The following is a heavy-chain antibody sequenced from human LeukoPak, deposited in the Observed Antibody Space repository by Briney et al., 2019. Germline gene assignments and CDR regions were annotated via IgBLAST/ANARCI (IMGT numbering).Heavy chain of an antibody. Sequence: QPGGSLRLSCAASRLTFSDCAMTWVRQAPGKGLEGVSSVSGSGDNTYYADSVKGRFTISRDNSKNTLYLQMNSLRAEDTAVYYCADSSGYYGPGDYWGQGTLVTVSS. D-gene: IGHD3-22*01. CDR3: ADSSGYYGPGDY. V-gene: IGHV3-23*01. J-gene: IGHJ4*02. CDR2: VSGSGDNT. CDR1: RLTFSDCA.